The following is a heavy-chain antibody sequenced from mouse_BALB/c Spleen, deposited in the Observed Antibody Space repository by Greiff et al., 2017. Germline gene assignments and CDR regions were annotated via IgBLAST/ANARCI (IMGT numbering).Heavy chain of an antibody. J-gene: IGHJ4*01. V-gene: IGHV1-63*02. Sequence: QVQLQQSGAELVRPGTSVKISCKASGYTFTNYWLGWVKQRPGHGLEWIGDIYPGGGYTNYNEKFKGKATLTADTSSSTAYMQLSSLTSEDSAVYFCARCDGYYDYYAMDYWGQGTSVTVSS. CDR3: ARCDGYYDYYAMDY. CDR1: GYTFTNYW. CDR2: IYPGGGYT. D-gene: IGHD2-3*01.